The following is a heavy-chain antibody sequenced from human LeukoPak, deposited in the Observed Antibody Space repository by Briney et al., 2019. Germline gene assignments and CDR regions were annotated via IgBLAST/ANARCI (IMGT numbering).Heavy chain of an antibody. CDR2: ISSSSDYI. D-gene: IGHD3-22*01. Sequence: GGSLRLSCAASGFTFSSYGMNWVRQAPGKGLEWVSSISSSSDYIYYADSVKGRFTVSRDNAKNSLYLQMNSLGAEDTAVYYCARRHDSGGYYYEHWGQGILVTVSS. CDR1: GFTFSSYG. V-gene: IGHV3-21*01. J-gene: IGHJ4*02. CDR3: ARRHDSGGYYYEH.